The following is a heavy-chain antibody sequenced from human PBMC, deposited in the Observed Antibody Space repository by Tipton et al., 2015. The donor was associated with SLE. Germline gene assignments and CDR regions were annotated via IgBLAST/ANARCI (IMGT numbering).Heavy chain of an antibody. V-gene: IGHV4-59*12. CDR2: IYYSGST. CDR1: GGSISSYY. Sequence: TLSLTCTVSGGSISSYYWSWIRQPPGKGLEWIGYIYYSGSTNYNPPLKSRVTISVDTSKNQFSLKLSSVTAADTAMYYCARDRGDADAFDIWGQGTMVTVSS. CDR3: ARDRGDADAFDI. J-gene: IGHJ3*02. D-gene: IGHD3-10*01.